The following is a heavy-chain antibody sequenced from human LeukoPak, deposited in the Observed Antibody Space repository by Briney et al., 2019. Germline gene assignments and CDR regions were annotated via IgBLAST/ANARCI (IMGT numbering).Heavy chain of an antibody. CDR3: ARGGYVVNWFDP. CDR1: GGSISSGDYH. Sequence: SQTLSLTCSVSGGSISSGDYHWTWIRQPPGKGLEWIGYIYHTGSTYYNPSHKSRITISLDTSKNQFSLRLNSVTAADTAVYYCARGGYVVNWFDPWGQGTLVTVSS. V-gene: IGHV4-30-4*01. J-gene: IGHJ5*02. D-gene: IGHD5-12*01. CDR2: IYHTGST.